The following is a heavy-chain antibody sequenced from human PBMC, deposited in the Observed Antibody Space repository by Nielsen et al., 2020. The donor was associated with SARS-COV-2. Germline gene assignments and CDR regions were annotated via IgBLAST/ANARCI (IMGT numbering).Heavy chain of an antibody. CDR3: ARESGVGELLGVSFDY. V-gene: IGHV3-30*03. J-gene: IGHJ4*02. D-gene: IGHD3-10*01. CDR2: ISYDGSNK. CDR1: GFTFSSYG. Sequence: GESLKISCAASGFTFSSYGMHWVRQAPGKGLEWVAVISYDGSNKYYADSVKGRFTISRDNSKNTLYLQMNSLRAEDTAVYYCARESGVGELLGVSFDYWGQGTLVTAPQ.